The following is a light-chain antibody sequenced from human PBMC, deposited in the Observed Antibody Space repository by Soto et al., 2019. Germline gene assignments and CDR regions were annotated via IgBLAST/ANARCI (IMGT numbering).Light chain of an antibody. V-gene: IGLV1-40*01. Sequence: QSVLTQPPSVYGAPGRRVSLSCTGSSSNIGAGYDVHWYQQVPGTAPKLLIYGNSNRPSGVPDRFSGSKSGTSASLAITGLQAEDEADYYCQSYESSLSGFVFGTGTKV. CDR2: GNS. J-gene: IGLJ1*01. CDR3: QSYESSLSGFV. CDR1: SSNIGAGYD.